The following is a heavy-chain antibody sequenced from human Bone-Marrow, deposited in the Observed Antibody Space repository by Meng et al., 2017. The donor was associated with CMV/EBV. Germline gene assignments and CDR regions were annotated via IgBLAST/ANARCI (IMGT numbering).Heavy chain of an antibody. J-gene: IGHJ5*02. D-gene: IGHD1-20*01. V-gene: IGHV1-18*01. Sequence: GQLVEVGAGVKKPGASVEVSCKASGYTFTSYGISWVRQAPGQGLEWMGWISAYNGNTNYAQKLQGRVTMTTDTSTSTAYMELRSLRSDDTAVYYCARRITGTGWFDPWGQGTLVTVSS. CDR1: GYTFTSYG. CDR2: ISAYNGNT. CDR3: ARRITGTGWFDP.